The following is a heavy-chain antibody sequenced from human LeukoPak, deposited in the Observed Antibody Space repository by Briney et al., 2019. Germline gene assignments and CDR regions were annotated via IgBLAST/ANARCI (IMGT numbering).Heavy chain of an antibody. V-gene: IGHV4-34*01. Sequence: SETLSLTCAVYGGSFSGYYWTWIRQPPGKGLEWIGEINHSGSTNYNPSLKSRVTISVDTSRNQFSLKLSSVTAADTAVYYCARGRIGDSSGYYPDYWGQGTLVTVSS. J-gene: IGHJ4*02. CDR3: ARGRIGDSSGYYPDY. CDR2: INHSGST. CDR1: GGSFSGYY. D-gene: IGHD3-22*01.